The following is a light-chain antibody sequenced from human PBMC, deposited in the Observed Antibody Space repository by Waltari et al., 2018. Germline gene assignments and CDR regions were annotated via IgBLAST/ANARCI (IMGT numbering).Light chain of an antibody. V-gene: IGKV3-11*01. CDR2: SAS. CDR1: QSVSNF. CDR3: YQHGRGWT. J-gene: IGKJ1*01. Sequence: VILTQSPATLSLSPGERATLSCRASQSVSNFVAWYQQKPGQAPRLLIHSASNRATGIPDRFSGSGSGTEFTLTISRLEPEDIGIYHCYQHGRGWTFGQGTKVEIK.